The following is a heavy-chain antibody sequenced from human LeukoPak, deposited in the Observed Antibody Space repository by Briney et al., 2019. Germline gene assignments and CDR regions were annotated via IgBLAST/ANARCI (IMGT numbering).Heavy chain of an antibody. CDR2: IKEDGSEK. CDR1: GFSFSTYW. J-gene: IGHJ4*02. Sequence: PGGSLRLSCAASGFSFSTYWMNWGRQAPGKGLEWVAIIKEDGSEKYYVDSMEGRFTTSRDNANNSLYLQMSGLRAEDTAVYYCASYLYWWSDLGYWGQGTLVTVSS. CDR3: ASYLYWWSDLGY. V-gene: IGHV3-7*01. D-gene: IGHD2-8*02.